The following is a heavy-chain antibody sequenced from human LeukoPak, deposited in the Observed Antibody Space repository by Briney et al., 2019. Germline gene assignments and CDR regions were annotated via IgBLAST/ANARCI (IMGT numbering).Heavy chain of an antibody. CDR3: ARDQSAAGYWYFDL. Sequence: SETLSLTCTVSGGSIRNYYWRWMRQPAGNGLEWIGRIYTSGSTNDNRTLRSRVSMSVDTPKNQVSLKLSAPTAADTAVYYGARDQSAAGYWYFDLWGRGTLVSVSS. J-gene: IGHJ2*01. CDR1: GGSIRNYY. D-gene: IGHD6-19*01. CDR2: IYTSGST. V-gene: IGHV4-4*07.